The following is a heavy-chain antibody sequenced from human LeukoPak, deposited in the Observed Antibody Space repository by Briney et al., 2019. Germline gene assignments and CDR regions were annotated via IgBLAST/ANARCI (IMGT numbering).Heavy chain of an antibody. Sequence: GGSLRLFCAASGFTFSSYSMNWVRQAPGKGLEWVSSISSSSSYIYYADSVKGRFTISRDNDKNSLYLQMNSLRADDTAVYYCAREGYYDSSGYLDAFDIWGQGTMVTVSS. V-gene: IGHV3-21*01. CDR3: AREGYYDSSGYLDAFDI. CDR1: GFTFSSYS. D-gene: IGHD3-22*01. CDR2: ISSSSSYI. J-gene: IGHJ3*02.